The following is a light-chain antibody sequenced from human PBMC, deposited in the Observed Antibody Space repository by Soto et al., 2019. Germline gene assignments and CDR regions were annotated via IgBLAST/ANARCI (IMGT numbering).Light chain of an antibody. CDR2: AAS. CDR3: QQLNSYPFGYT. J-gene: IGKJ2*01. Sequence: DIQLTQSPSFLSASVGDRVTITCRASQGISSYLAWYQQKPGKAPKLLIYAASTLQSGVPSRFSGSGSGTEFTLTIRSLQPEDFATYFCQQLNSYPFGYTFGQGTKLEIK. CDR1: QGISSY. V-gene: IGKV1-9*01.